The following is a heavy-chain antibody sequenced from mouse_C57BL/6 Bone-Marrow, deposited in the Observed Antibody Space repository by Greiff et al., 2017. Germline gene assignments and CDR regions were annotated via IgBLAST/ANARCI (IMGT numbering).Heavy chain of an antibody. Sequence: QVQLQQPGAELVKPGASVKLSCKASGYTFTSYWMHWVKQRPGQGLEWIGMIHPNSGSTNYNEKFKSKATLTVDKSSSTAYMQLSSLTSEDSAVYYCARYGGPYYCDYGGQGTTLTVSS. J-gene: IGHJ2*01. D-gene: IGHD1-1*01. CDR3: ARYGGPYYCDY. V-gene: IGHV1-64*01. CDR1: GYTFTSYW. CDR2: IHPNSGST.